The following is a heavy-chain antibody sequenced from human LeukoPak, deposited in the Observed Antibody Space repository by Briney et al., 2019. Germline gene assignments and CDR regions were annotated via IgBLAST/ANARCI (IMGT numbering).Heavy chain of an antibody. CDR2: IDGGGGRT. V-gene: IGHV3-23*01. Sequence: GGSLRLSCTASGFAFSSYAMSWVRQAPGVGLEWVSAIDGGGGRTWHADSARGRFTISRDNSKNTLFMQMNSLRAEDTAVYYCAKDLYDSSGSRYDYWGQGTLVTVSS. CDR1: GFAFSSYA. J-gene: IGHJ4*02. CDR3: AKDLYDSSGSRYDY. D-gene: IGHD3-22*01.